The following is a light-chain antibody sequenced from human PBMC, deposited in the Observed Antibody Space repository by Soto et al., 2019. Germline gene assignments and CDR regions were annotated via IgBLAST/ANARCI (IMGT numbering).Light chain of an antibody. CDR1: RSNIGSNP. CDR2: GSD. CDR3: AAWDDSLFGPV. V-gene: IGLV1-44*01. J-gene: IGLJ2*01. Sequence: QSVLTQPPSAYGTPGQRVAISCSGTRSNIGSNPVNWFQQLPGTAPKLLLYGSDQPPSGVPDRFSGYKSRTSACLAISGLQSEDEADYYCAAWDDSLFGPVFGGGTKLTVL.